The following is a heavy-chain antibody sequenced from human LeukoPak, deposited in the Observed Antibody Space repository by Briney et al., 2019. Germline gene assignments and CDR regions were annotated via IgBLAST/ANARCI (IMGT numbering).Heavy chain of an antibody. D-gene: IGHD3-10*01. CDR2: IKQDGSEK. CDR3: ARDLGILWFGELSLDY. J-gene: IGHJ4*02. Sequence: TGGSLRLSCAASGFTFSSYWMSWVRQAPRKGLEWVANIKQDGSEKYYVDSVKGRFTISRDNAKNSLYLQMNSLRAEDTAVYYCARDLGILWFGELSLDYWGQGTLVTVSS. CDR1: GFTFSSYW. V-gene: IGHV3-7*01.